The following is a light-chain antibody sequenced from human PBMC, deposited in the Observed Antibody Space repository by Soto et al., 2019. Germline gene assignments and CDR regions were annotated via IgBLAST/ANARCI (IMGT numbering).Light chain of an antibody. V-gene: IGKV3-20*01. Sequence: EIVLPRTPGSLSLSPGERATLSCRARQSVRSDYFACYQQKPGQAPRVIMCGVSTRATGIPDRFSGSGSGTDFTVTISRLEPEDFGLYYCQQYGKSPLTFGGGTKGDIK. J-gene: IGKJ4*01. CDR3: QQYGKSPLT. CDR2: GVS. CDR1: QSVRSDY.